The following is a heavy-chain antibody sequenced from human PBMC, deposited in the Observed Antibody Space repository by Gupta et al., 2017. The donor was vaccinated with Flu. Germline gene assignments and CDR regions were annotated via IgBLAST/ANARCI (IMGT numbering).Heavy chain of an antibody. V-gene: IGHV3-15*01. D-gene: IGHD2-21*02. J-gene: IGHJ3*01. CDR2: IKSRGDGGTI. CDR1: GPPFSNAW. CDR3: SILGMVVTGTQDALDV. Sequence: EVQLVESGGGLVEPGGSVRLSCATLGPPFSNAWTSWVPHAPGPGLDWVGRIKSRGDGGTIDYAAPVRGRFIISRDDSKNTVYLQMNSLKTEDTAVYYCSILGMVVTGTQDALDVWGQGTMVNVSS.